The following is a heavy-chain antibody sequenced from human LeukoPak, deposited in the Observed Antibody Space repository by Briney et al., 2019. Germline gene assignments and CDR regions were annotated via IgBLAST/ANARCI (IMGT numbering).Heavy chain of an antibody. V-gene: IGHV3-30*18. CDR2: ISYDGSNK. Sequence: GSLRLSCAASGFTFSSYGMHWVRQAPGKGLEWVAVISYDGSNKYYADSVKGRFTISRDNSKNTLYLQMNSLRAEDTAVYYCAKDHHPYYDILTGYLYPDYWGQGTLVTVSS. CDR3: AKDHHPYYDILTGYLYPDY. D-gene: IGHD3-9*01. J-gene: IGHJ4*02. CDR1: GFTFSSYG.